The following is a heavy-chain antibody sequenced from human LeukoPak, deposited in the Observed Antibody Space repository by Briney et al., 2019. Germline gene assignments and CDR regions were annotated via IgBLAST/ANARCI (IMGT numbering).Heavy chain of an antibody. J-gene: IGHJ4*02. V-gene: IGHV3-7*03. Sequence: GGSLRLSCAAPGITFSSHWMSWVRQAAGKGLEWVANIKQDGSEKYYVDSVKGRFTISRDNAKNSLYLQMNSLRAEDTAVYYCARDLGPYYGSVLDYWGQGTLVTVSS. D-gene: IGHD3-10*01. CDR3: ARDLGPYYGSVLDY. CDR1: GITFSSHW. CDR2: IKQDGSEK.